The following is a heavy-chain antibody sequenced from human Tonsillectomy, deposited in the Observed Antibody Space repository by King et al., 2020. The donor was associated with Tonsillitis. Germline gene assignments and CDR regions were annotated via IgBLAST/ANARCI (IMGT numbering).Heavy chain of an antibody. CDR3: ARDNYNSVYWYSDL. CDR1: GYTFTSYA. D-gene: IGHD5-24*01. V-gene: IGHV7-4-1*02. Sequence: QLVQSGSELKKPGASVKVSCKASGYTFTSYAMNWVRQAPGQGLEWMGWINTNTGNPTYAQGFIGRFVFSLDTSVSTAYLQISSLKAEDTGVYYCARDNYNSVYWYSDLWGRGTLVTVSS. CDR2: INTNTGNP. J-gene: IGHJ2*01.